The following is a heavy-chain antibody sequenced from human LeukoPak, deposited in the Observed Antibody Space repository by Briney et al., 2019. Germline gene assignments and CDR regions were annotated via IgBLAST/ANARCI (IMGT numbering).Heavy chain of an antibody. Sequence: ASVKVSCKASGYTFTSYDINWVRQATGQGLEWMGWMNPNSGNTGYAQKFQGRVTITRNTSISTAYMELSSLRSEDTAVYYCAREIDDYDSWFDPWGQGTLVTVSS. CDR1: GYTFTSYD. CDR2: MNPNSGNT. J-gene: IGHJ5*02. CDR3: AREIDDYDSWFDP. D-gene: IGHD3-9*01. V-gene: IGHV1-8*03.